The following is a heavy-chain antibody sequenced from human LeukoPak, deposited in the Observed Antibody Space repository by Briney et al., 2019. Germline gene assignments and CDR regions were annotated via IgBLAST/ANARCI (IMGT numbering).Heavy chain of an antibody. CDR1: GYTFTGYY. CDR2: INPNIGGT. J-gene: IGHJ5*02. CDR3: ARGGEYYDFRSGYYTWFDP. D-gene: IGHD3-3*01. V-gene: IGHV1-2*02. Sequence: ASVRVSCKASGYTFTGYYIHWVRQAPGQGLEWMGWINPNIGGTSFAQKFHGRVTMTRDTSITTAYMEMTRLRSDDTAVYYCARGGEYYDFRSGYYTWFDPWGQGTLVIVSS.